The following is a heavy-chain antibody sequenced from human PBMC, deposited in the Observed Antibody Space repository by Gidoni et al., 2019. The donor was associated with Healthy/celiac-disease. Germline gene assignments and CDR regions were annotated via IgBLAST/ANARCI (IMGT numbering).Heavy chain of an antibody. D-gene: IGHD2-15*01. CDR2: ISSSSSYI. J-gene: IGHJ4*02. CDR3: AGVGDADCSGGSCYGGVY. CDR1: GFTFISYS. Sequence: EVQLVESGGGLVKPGGSLRLYCAASGFTFISYSMNWVRQAPGKGLEWGSSISSSSSYIYYADSVKGRFTISRDNAKNSLYLQMNSLRAEDTAVYYCAGVGDADCSGGSCYGGVYWGQGTLVTVSS. V-gene: IGHV3-21*01.